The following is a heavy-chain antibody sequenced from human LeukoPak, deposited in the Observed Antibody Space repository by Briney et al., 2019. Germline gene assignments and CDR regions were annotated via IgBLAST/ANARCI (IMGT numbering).Heavy chain of an antibody. J-gene: IGHJ4*02. D-gene: IGHD4-23*01. CDR3: ARELVVTSFSVFDS. CDR2: IREDGGGK. Sequence: GGSLRLSCAASGFTFNNKWMTWVRQAPGKGLEWVANIREDGGGKRYVDSVKGRFTISRDNAKNSLYLQMNTLRVEDTAVYYCARELVVTSFSVFDSWGQGILVTVSS. CDR1: GFTFNNKW. V-gene: IGHV3-7*01.